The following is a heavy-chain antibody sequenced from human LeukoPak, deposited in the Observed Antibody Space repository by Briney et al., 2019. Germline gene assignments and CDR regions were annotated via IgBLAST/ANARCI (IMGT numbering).Heavy chain of an antibody. CDR2: IKQDGSEK. J-gene: IGHJ5*02. Sequence: GGSLRLSCAASGFTFSSYWMSWVRQAPGKGLEWVAHIKQDGSEKYYVDSVKGRFTISRDNAKNSLYLQMNSLRAEDTAVYYCARDPSDILTGYNWFDPWGQGTLVTVSS. CDR1: GFTFSSYW. V-gene: IGHV3-7*01. CDR3: ARDPSDILTGYNWFDP. D-gene: IGHD3-9*01.